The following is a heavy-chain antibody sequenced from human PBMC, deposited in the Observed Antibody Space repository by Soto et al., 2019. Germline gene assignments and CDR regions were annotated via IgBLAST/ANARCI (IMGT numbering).Heavy chain of an antibody. V-gene: IGHV4-34*01. CDR2: INHSGST. J-gene: IGHJ4*02. Sequence: PSETLSLTCAVYGGSFSGYYWSWIRQPPGKGLEWIGEINHSGSTNYNPSLKSRVTISVDTSKNQFSLKLSSVTAADTAVYYCARGANFGVVTTDYWGQGTLVTVSS. CDR3: ARGANFGVVTTDY. D-gene: IGHD3-3*01. CDR1: GGSFSGYY.